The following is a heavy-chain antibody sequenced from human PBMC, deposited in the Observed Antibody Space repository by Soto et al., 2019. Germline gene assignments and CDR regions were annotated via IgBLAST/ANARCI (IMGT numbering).Heavy chain of an antibody. Sequence: QVQLVQSGAEVKKPGSSVKVSCKASGGTFSSYAISWVRQAPGQGLEWMGGIIPIFGTANYAQKFQGRVTITADKSTSTAYMELSSLRSEDTAVYYCARRGGYYYGSGSYSARWGQGTLVTVSS. CDR3: ARRGGYYYGSGSYSAR. D-gene: IGHD3-10*01. CDR2: IIPIFGTA. CDR1: GGTFSSYA. V-gene: IGHV1-69*06. J-gene: IGHJ4*02.